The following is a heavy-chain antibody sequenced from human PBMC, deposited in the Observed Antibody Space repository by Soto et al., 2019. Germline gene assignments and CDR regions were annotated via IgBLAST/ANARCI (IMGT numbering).Heavy chain of an antibody. CDR2: IKEDGSEK. Sequence: QPGGSLRLSCAASGFSDYWMSWVRQAPGKGLEWVANIKEDGSEKHYVDSVKGRFTISRDNRKNSLHLQMDSVRAEDTAVYYCARHYSSGGSCLFGPWGQGTLVTVSS. CDR3: ARHYSSGGSCLFGP. V-gene: IGHV3-7*01. J-gene: IGHJ5*02. CDR1: GFSDYW. D-gene: IGHD2-15*01.